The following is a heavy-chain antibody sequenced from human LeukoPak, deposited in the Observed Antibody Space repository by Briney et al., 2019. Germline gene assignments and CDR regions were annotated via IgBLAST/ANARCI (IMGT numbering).Heavy chain of an antibody. CDR2: INHSGST. Sequence: PSETLSLTCTVSGGSISSYYWSWIRQPPGKGLEWIGEINHSGSTNYNPSLKSRVTISVDTSKNQFSLKLSSVTAADTAVYYCARALPNYYDSSGYLMDYWGQGTLVTVSS. D-gene: IGHD3-22*01. J-gene: IGHJ4*02. V-gene: IGHV4-34*01. CDR3: ARALPNYYDSSGYLMDY. CDR1: GGSISSYY.